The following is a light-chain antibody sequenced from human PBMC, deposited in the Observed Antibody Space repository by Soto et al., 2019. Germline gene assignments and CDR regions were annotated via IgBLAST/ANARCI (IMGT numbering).Light chain of an antibody. Sequence: DIQMTQSPSSLSASVGDRVTITCQASQDITNHLHWCQQKPGKAPKLLIYDASNLETGVPSRFIGRGSGTDFTFTISSLQPEDIATYYCQQYDGLFTFGPGTKVDIK. J-gene: IGKJ3*01. CDR2: DAS. CDR1: QDITNH. CDR3: QQYDGLFT. V-gene: IGKV1-33*01.